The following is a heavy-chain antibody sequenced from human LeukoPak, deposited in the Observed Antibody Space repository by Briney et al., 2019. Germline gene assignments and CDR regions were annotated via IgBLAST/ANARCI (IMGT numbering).Heavy chain of an antibody. CDR2: ISSSGSTI. D-gene: IGHD6-19*01. V-gene: IGHV3-11*01. J-gene: IGHJ4*02. CDR1: GFTFIDYY. Sequence: GGSLRLSCAASGFTFIDYYMSWIRQAPGKGLEWVSYISSSGSTIYYPDTVKGRFTISRDNAKNSLYLQMNSLRAEDTAVYYCARDKRSSGWYDSGEWYFDYWGQGTLVTVSS. CDR3: ARDKRSSGWYDSGEWYFDY.